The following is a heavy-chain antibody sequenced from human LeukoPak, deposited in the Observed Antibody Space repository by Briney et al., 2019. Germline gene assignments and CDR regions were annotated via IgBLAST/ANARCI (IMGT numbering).Heavy chain of an antibody. Sequence: GASVKVSCKASGYIFTSYAISWVRQAPGQGLEWMGWINTYNAERDYAQKFEGRVTMTTDTSNTAYMELSSLRSEDTAVYYCARVECSSTSCYNPYFDYWGQGTLVTVSS. J-gene: IGHJ4*02. D-gene: IGHD2-2*02. CDR1: GYIFTSYA. V-gene: IGHV1-18*01. CDR3: ARVECSSTSCYNPYFDY. CDR2: INTYNAER.